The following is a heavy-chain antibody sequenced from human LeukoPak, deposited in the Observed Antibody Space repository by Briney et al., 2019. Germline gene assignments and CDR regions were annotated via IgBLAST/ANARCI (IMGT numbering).Heavy chain of an antibody. CDR2: IYSSGST. CDR1: GGSISSYY. CDR3: ARGHSYGYGWFDP. D-gene: IGHD5-18*01. J-gene: IGHJ5*02. V-gene: IGHV4-59*01. Sequence: SETLSLTCTVSGGSISSYYWSWSRQPPGKGLERIGYIYSSGSTNYNPSLKSRVTISVDTSKNQFSLKLSSVTAADTAVYYCARGHSYGYGWFDPWGQGTLVSVSS.